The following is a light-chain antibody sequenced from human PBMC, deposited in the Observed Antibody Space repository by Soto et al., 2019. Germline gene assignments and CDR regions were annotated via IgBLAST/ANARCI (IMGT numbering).Light chain of an antibody. V-gene: IGKV1-9*01. CDR2: AAS. CDR3: LQINSYPYT. J-gene: IGKJ2*01. CDR1: QGITTY. Sequence: IQLTQSPSSLPASVGDRVTITCRASQGITTYLAWYQQKPGKAPKLLIYAASALQSGVPSRFSGSGSGTDFTLTISSLQPDDFATYYCLQINSYPYTFGQGTKLEIK.